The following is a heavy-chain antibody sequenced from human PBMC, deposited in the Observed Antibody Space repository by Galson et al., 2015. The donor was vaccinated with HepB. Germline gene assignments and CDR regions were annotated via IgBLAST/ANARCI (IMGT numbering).Heavy chain of an antibody. CDR1: GYNFTNYW. CDR3: ARHGYSLHQQWLALDFYYYGLDV. D-gene: IGHD6-19*01. CDR2: IDPDDSYA. V-gene: IGHV5-10-1*01. J-gene: IGHJ6*02. Sequence: QSGAEVKKPGDSLRISCKGSGYNFTNYWITWVRQIPGKGLEWMGRIDPDDSYANYSPAFQGHVTISADKSISTAYLQWSSLKASDTAMYYCARHGYSLHQQWLALDFYYYGLDVWGQGTTVTVSS.